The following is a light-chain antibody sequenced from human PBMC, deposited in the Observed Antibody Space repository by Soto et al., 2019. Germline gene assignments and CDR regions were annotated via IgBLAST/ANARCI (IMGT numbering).Light chain of an antibody. CDR2: GAS. Sequence: EIVLTQSPGTLSLSPGERVTLSCRASQSVSSTYLAWYQQKPDQAPRLLIYGASSRSTGIPDRFSGSGSVTDFTLTISRLEAEEFAVYYCQQYGTSQWTFGQGTQVEIK. J-gene: IGKJ1*01. CDR1: QSVSSTY. V-gene: IGKV3-20*01. CDR3: QQYGTSQWT.